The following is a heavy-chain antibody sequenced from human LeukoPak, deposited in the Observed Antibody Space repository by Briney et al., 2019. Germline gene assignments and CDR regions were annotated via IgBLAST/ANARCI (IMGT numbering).Heavy chain of an antibody. Sequence: SETLPLTCTVSGGSINSGGYYWSWIRQHPGKGLEWIGYISYIGNTYYNPSLKSRLTISVDTSKNQLSLKLSSVTAADTAVYYCAGVDLNMVRGVQDWGQGTLVTVSS. CDR1: GGSINSGGYY. D-gene: IGHD3-10*01. J-gene: IGHJ4*02. V-gene: IGHV4-31*03. CDR3: AGVDLNMVRGVQD. CDR2: ISYIGNT.